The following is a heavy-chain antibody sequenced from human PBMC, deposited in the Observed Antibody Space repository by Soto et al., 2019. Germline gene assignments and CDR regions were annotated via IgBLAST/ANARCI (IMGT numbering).Heavy chain of an antibody. CDR1: GGTFSIYT. D-gene: IGHD6-13*01. CDR2: VLPFLDIT. J-gene: IGHJ4*02. V-gene: IGHV1-69*02. CDR3: ARDRDNSNWPNFSS. Sequence: SVKVSCKTSGGTFSIYTISWVRQAPGQGLEWMGRVLPFLDITSYSQRFQGRVTITADRSTTTAYMELSSLRSEDTAVYYCARDRDNSNWPNFSSWSQGNLVTVS.